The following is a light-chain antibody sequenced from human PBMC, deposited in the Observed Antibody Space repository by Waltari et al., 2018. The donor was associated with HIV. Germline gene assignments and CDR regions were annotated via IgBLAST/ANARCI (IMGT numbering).Light chain of an antibody. CDR2: EVN. CDR3: SSNARDSNCAV. Sequence: QSALTQPPSASGPPGQSVPISCTGTSSDVGAYKFDSWYQQRSGQAPELNIYEVNPRPPRVPHRFFGSKSGSTASLTVSGLQAAAEAEYFCSSNARDSNCAVFGGGTKLTVL. V-gene: IGLV2-8*01. J-gene: IGLJ2*01. CDR1: SSDVGAYKF.